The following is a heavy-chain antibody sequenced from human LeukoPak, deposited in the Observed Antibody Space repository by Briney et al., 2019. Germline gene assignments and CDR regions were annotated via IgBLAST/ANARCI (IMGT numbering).Heavy chain of an antibody. CDR1: GYTFSSYG. Sequence: GASVKVSLMSSGYTFSSYGFSWVRQAPGQGLEWMGWINAYNGNTNYAQNLQGRVTMTTDTSTSTAYMELRSLRSDDTAVYYCARRQGTTLNFDYWAEGTVVSVSS. CDR3: ARRQGTTLNFDY. V-gene: IGHV1-18*01. J-gene: IGHJ4*02. CDR2: INAYNGNT. D-gene: IGHD1-1*01.